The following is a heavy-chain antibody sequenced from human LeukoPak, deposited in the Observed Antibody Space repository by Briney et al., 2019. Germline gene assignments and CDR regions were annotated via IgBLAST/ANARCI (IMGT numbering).Heavy chain of an antibody. Sequence: PSETLSLTCAVYGGSFSGYYWSWIRQPPGKGLEWIGEINHSGSTNYNPSLESRVTISVDTSKNQFSLKLSSVTAADTAVYYCARGGSGWYRGAFDYWGQGTLVTVSS. J-gene: IGHJ4*02. CDR2: INHSGST. CDR3: ARGGSGWYRGAFDY. CDR1: GGSFSGYY. V-gene: IGHV4-34*01. D-gene: IGHD6-19*01.